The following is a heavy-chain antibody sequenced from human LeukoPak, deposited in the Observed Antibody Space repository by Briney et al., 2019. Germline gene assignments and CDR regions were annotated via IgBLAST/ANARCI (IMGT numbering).Heavy chain of an antibody. CDR2: INPSGGST. Sequence: GASVKVSCKVSGYTLTELSMHWVRQAPGQGLEWMGIINPSGGSTSYAQKFQGRVTMTRDTSTSTVYMELSSLRSEDTAVYYCARDRRLEWLSHVYYYYGMDVWGQGTTVTVSS. CDR3: ARDRRLEWLSHVYYYYGMDV. V-gene: IGHV1-46*01. J-gene: IGHJ6*02. D-gene: IGHD3-3*01. CDR1: GYTLTELS.